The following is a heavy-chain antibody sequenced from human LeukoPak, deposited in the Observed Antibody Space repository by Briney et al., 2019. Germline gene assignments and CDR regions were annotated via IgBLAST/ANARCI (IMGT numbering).Heavy chain of an antibody. Sequence: PSETLSLTCTVSGGSISSYYWSWIRQPAGKGLEWIGRIYNSGSTSYNPSLKSRVTISVDTSKNQFSLKLSSVTAADTAVYYCARRLGRKFGERFYYYHYMDVWGKGTTVTISS. CDR3: ARRLGRKFGERFYYYHYMDV. V-gene: IGHV4-4*07. CDR2: IYNSGST. D-gene: IGHD3-10*01. J-gene: IGHJ6*03. CDR1: GGSISSYY.